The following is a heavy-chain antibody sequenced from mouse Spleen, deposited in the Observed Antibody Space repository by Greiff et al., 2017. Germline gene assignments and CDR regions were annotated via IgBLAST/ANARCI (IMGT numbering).Heavy chain of an antibody. CDR2: INYDGSST. CDR1: GFTFSDYY. Sequence: EVMLVESEGGLVQPGSSMKLSCTASGFTFSDYYMAWVRQVPEKGLEWVANINYDGSSTYYLDSLKSRFIISRDNAKNILYLQMSSLKSEDTATYYCARDSEYYYDGSYGGAMDYWGQGTSVTVSS. D-gene: IGHD1-1*01. J-gene: IGHJ4*01. CDR3: ARDSEYYYDGSYGGAMDY. V-gene: IGHV5-16*01.